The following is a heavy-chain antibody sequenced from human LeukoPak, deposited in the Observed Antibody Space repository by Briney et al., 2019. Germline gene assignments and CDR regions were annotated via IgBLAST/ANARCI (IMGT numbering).Heavy chain of an antibody. CDR3: ARAIAEAGTDS. V-gene: IGHV3-74*01. CDR2: INSDGYSI. CDR1: GFTFSAYW. Sequence: GGSLRLSCAGTGFTFSAYWMHWVRQAPGKGPVWLARINSDGYSISYADSVKGRFTISRDNAKKTLYLQMNTLRAEDAAMYYCARAIAEAGTDSWGQGTLVTASS. D-gene: IGHD6-19*01. J-gene: IGHJ4*02.